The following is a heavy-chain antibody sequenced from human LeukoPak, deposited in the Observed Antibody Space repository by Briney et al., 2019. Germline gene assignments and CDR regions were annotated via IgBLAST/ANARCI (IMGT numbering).Heavy chain of an antibody. CDR2: ISGSGGTT. V-gene: IGHV3-23*01. D-gene: IGHD3-16*01. CDR3: AKDDDWGRFNH. J-gene: IGHJ1*01. Sequence: GGTLRLSCAASGFTFSSYGMSWVRQAPGKGLEWVSAISGSGGTTYYADSVKGRFTISRDNSKNTLHLQMNSLRAEDTAMYYCAKDDDWGRFNHWGQGTLVTVSS. CDR1: GFTFSSYG.